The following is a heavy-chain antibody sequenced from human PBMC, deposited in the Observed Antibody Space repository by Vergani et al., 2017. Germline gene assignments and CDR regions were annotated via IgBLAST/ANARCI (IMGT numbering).Heavy chain of an antibody. D-gene: IGHD3-22*01. J-gene: IGHJ6*02. CDR1: GGSFSGYY. V-gene: IGHV4-34*01. CDR3: AREKYYYDSSGYYRNNYYYYGMDV. CDR2: INHSGST. Sequence: QVQLQQWGAGLLKPSETLSLTCAVYGGSFSGYYWSWIRQPPGKGLEWIGEINHSGSTNYNPSLKSRVTISVDTSKNQFSLKLSSVTAADTAVYYCAREKYYYDSSGYYRNNYYYYGMDVWGQGTTVTVSS.